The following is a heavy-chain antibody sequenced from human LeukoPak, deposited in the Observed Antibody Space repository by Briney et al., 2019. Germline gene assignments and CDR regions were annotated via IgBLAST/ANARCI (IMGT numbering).Heavy chain of an antibody. Sequence: GGSLRLSCAASGFTFSTYGMHWVRQAPGKGLQWVAVTSYDGSNKYYADSVKGRFTISRDNSKNTLYLQMNSLRAEDTAVYYCASVPGDCSGGSCNDAFDIWGQGTMVTVSS. D-gene: IGHD2-15*01. CDR2: TSYDGSNK. CDR1: GFTFSTYG. V-gene: IGHV3-30*03. J-gene: IGHJ3*02. CDR3: ASVPGDCSGGSCNDAFDI.